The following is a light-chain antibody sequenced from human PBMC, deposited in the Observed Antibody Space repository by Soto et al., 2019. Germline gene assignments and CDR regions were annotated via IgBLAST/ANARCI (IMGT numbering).Light chain of an antibody. J-gene: IGKJ1*01. V-gene: IGKV3-15*01. CDR1: QSVSSNY. CDR3: QQYDNWPRT. Sequence: IVLTQSPVTLSLSPGERSTRSCRSSQSVSSNYLAWYQQKSGQAPRLLMYGASTRATGIPARFSGSGSGTEFTLTISSLQSEDFAVYYCQQYDNWPRTFGQGTKVDIK. CDR2: GAS.